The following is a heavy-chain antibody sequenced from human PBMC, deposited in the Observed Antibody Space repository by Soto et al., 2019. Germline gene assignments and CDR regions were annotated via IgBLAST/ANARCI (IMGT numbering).Heavy chain of an antibody. V-gene: IGHV3-30-3*01. D-gene: IGHD6-13*01. CDR3: ARDGVYSSSPKGWFDP. J-gene: IGHJ5*02. CDR2: ISYDGSNK. CDR1: GFTFSSYA. Sequence: QVQLVESGGGVVQPGRSLRLSCAASGFTFSSYAMHWFRQAPGKGLEWVAVISYDGSNKYYADSVKGRFTISRDNSKNTLYLQMNSLRAEDTAVYYCARDGVYSSSPKGWFDPWGQGTLVTVSS.